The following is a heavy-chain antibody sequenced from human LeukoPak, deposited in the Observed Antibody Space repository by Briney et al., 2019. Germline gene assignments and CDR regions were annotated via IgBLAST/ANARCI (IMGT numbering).Heavy chain of an antibody. CDR3: ARLSPYGSGSYYIDY. D-gene: IGHD3-10*01. V-gene: IGHV1-2*02. J-gene: IGHJ4*02. Sequence: ASVKVSCKASGYTFTGYDMHWVRQAPGQGLEWMGWINPNSGGTNYAQKFQGRVTMTRDTSISTAYMELSRLRSDDTAVYYCARLSPYGSGSYYIDYWGQGTLVTVSS. CDR2: INPNSGGT. CDR1: GYTFTGYD.